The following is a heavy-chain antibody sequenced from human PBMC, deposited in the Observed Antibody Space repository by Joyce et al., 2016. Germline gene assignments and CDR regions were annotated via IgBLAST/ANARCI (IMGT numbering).Heavy chain of an antibody. CDR1: GFTFSSYS. Sequence: EVQLVESGGGLVQPGGSLRLSCAASGFTFSSYSMNCVRQGPGKGLEWVSYMSSSSSTIYYADSVKGRFTISRDNAKNSLYLQMNSLRAEDTAVYYCAKADYGDKIDAFDIWGQGTMVTVSS. D-gene: IGHD4-17*01. CDR2: MSSSSSTI. CDR3: AKADYGDKIDAFDI. J-gene: IGHJ3*02. V-gene: IGHV3-48*01.